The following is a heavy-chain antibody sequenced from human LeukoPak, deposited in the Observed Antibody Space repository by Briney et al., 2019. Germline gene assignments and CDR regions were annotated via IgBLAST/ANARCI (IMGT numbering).Heavy chain of an antibody. CDR1: GYTFTSYG. Sequence: ASVKVSCKASGYTFTSYGLSWVRQAPGQGLEWMGWISAYNGNTNYAQKLQGRVTMTTDTSTSTAYMELRSLRSDDTAVYYCARAMSASYYYYYMDVWGKGTTVTVSS. V-gene: IGHV1-18*01. J-gene: IGHJ6*03. CDR3: ARAMSASYYYYYMDV. CDR2: ISAYNGNT.